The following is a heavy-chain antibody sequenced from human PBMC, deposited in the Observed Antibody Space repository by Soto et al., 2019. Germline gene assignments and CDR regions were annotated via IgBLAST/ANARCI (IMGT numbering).Heavy chain of an antibody. CDR1: GGSFSGYY. D-gene: IGHD2-8*01. V-gene: IGHV4-34*01. Sequence: SETLSLTCAVYGGSFSGYYWSWIRQPPGKGLEWIGEINHSGSTNYNPSLKSRVTISVDTSKNQFSLKLSSVTAADTAVYYCARGTSVANGVYNWFDPWGQGTLVTLSS. CDR2: INHSGST. J-gene: IGHJ5*02. CDR3: ARGTSVANGVYNWFDP.